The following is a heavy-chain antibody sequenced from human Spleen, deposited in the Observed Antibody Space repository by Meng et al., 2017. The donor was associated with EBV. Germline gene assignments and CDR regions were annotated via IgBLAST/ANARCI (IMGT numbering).Heavy chain of an antibody. CDR3: VRLGGHSPSDY. D-gene: IGHD2-21*01. CDR2: VNGGNGDT. J-gene: IGHJ4*02. Sequence: LVRVGLRGEKPWCSVNVSFKASGYPFSMYATHVVRQAPGQRLEWKGWVNGGNGDTKYPQKFQGRVTFTRDTSASTAYMELSSLRSEDTAVYFCVRLGGHSPSDYWGQGTLVTVSS. V-gene: IGHV1-3*01. CDR1: GYPFSMYA.